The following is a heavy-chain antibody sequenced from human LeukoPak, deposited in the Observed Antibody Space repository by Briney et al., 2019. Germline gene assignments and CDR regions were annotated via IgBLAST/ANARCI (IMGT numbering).Heavy chain of an antibody. CDR2: INHSGST. V-gene: IGHV4-34*01. J-gene: IGHJ6*02. CDR3: ASQPGGGSYLDYYYGMDV. D-gene: IGHD1-26*01. CDR1: GGSFSGYS. Sequence: PSETLSLTCAVYGGSFSGYSWSWIRQPPGKGLEWIGEINHSGSTNYNPSLKSRVTISVDTSKNQFSLKLSSVTAADTAVYYCASQPGGGSYLDYYYGMDVWGQGTTVTVSS.